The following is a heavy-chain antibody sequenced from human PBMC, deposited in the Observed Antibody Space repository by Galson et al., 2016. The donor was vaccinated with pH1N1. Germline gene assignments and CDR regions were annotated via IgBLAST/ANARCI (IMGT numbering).Heavy chain of an antibody. CDR1: GFTFSDNI. V-gene: IGHV3-30*04. J-gene: IGHJ3*02. CDR2: APFDGREE. D-gene: IGHD2-21*02. Sequence: SLRLSCAASGFTFSDNIMHWVRQAPGKALDWVAFAPFDGREEIYADSVKGRFTISRDDSTNTLYLQMSSLRAEDTAVYYCVSENSYETANENNYGTAFDIWGQGTTVIVSS. CDR3: VSENSYETANENNYGTAFDI.